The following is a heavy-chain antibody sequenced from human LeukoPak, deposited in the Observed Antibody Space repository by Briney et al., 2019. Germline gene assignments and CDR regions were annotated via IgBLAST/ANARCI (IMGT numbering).Heavy chain of an antibody. CDR3: AYGDLFYFFDY. CDR1: GGSFSGYY. CDR2: IDHSGST. J-gene: IGHJ4*02. V-gene: IGHV4-34*01. Sequence: SETLSLTCAVYGGSFSGYYWTWIRQPPGKGLEWIGEIDHSGSTNYNPSLKSRVTISVDTSKSQFSLKLSSVTAADTAVYYCAYGDLFYFFDYWGQGTLVTVSS. D-gene: IGHD4-17*01.